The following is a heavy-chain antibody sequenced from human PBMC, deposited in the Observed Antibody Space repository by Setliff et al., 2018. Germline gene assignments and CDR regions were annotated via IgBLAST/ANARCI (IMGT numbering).Heavy chain of an antibody. CDR1: GISLSGRY. Sequence: GESLKISCEGSGISLSGRYMHWVRQAPGKGLVWVSRFKSDGSDTTYADSVKGRFTISGDNAKNALYLQMNSLRPDDTAVYHCARSDGGSSGLDYWGQGTLVTVSS. D-gene: IGHD2-15*01. CDR3: ARSDGGSSGLDY. V-gene: IGHV3-74*01. CDR2: FKSDGSDT. J-gene: IGHJ4*02.